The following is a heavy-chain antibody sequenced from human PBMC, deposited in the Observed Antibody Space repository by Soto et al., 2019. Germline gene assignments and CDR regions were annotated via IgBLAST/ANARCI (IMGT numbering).Heavy chain of an antibody. D-gene: IGHD3-3*01. J-gene: IGHJ6*02. Sequence: AGESLKISCQTSGYSFTSYRIGWVRQMPGKGMEWMGNIYPYDSDTRYSPSFQGQVTISADKSISTAYLQWSSLKASDTAMYYCARLGVRPPGYGMDVWGQGTTVTVSS. CDR1: GYSFTSYR. CDR3: ARLGVRPPGYGMDV. CDR2: IYPYDSDT. V-gene: IGHV5-51*01.